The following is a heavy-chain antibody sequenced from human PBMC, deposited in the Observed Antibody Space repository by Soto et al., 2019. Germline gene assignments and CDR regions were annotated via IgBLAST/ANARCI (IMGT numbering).Heavy chain of an antibody. CDR3: ARSRREQLAPDY. V-gene: IGHV4-59*01. Sequence: SETLSLTCTVSGGSISSYYWSWIRQPPGKGLEWIGYIYYSGSTNYNPSLKSRVTISVDTSKNQFSLKLSSVTAADTAVYYCARSRREQLAPDYWGQGTLVTVS. J-gene: IGHJ4*02. CDR1: GGSISSYY. D-gene: IGHD6-6*01. CDR2: IYYSGST.